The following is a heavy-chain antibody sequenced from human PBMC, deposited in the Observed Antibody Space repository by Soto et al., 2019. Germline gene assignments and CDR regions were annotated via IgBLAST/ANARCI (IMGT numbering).Heavy chain of an antibody. Sequence: GASVKVSCKASGYTFTGYYMHWVRQAPGQGLEWMGWINPNSGGTNYAQKFQGRVTMTRDTSISTAYMELSRLRSGDTAVYYCARDRVDIVATIYYYYGMDVWGQGTTVTVSS. CDR2: INPNSGGT. D-gene: IGHD5-12*01. CDR1: GYTFTGYY. V-gene: IGHV1-2*02. CDR3: ARDRVDIVATIYYYYGMDV. J-gene: IGHJ6*02.